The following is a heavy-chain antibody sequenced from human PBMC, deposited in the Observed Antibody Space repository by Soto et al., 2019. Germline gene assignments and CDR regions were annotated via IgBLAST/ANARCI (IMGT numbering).Heavy chain of an antibody. CDR3: ARDLGYCRSGTCSREWFDP. CDR2: VRGDNGHR. Sequence: QVQLVQSGAEVKKPGASVKVSCKASGYTFSTHGISWVRQVPGQGLEWMGWVRGDNGHRNYAQGLEGRVTMTTDTSTNTAYMEPRSLRSDDTAVYCCARDLGYCRSGTCSREWFDPWGQGTLVTVSS. D-gene: IGHD2-15*01. V-gene: IGHV1-18*01. CDR1: GYTFSTHG. J-gene: IGHJ5*02.